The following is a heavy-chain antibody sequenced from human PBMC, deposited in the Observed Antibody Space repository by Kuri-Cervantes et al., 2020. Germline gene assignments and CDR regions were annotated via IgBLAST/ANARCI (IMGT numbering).Heavy chain of an antibody. CDR3: ARIHYYYYGMDV. CDR2: MNPNSGNT. V-gene: IGHV1-8*01. CDR1: GYTFNSYD. Sequence: ASVKVSCKASGYTFNSYDINWARQATGQGLEWMGWMNPNSGNTGYAQKYQGRVTMTRNTSISTAYMVLISLRSEDTAVYYCARIHYYYYGMDVWGQGTTVTVSS. J-gene: IGHJ6*02.